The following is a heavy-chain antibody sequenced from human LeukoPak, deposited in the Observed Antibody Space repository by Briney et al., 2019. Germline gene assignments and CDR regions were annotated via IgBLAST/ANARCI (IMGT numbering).Heavy chain of an antibody. CDR1: GGSISSYY. CDR2: VYYSGST. Sequence: SETLSLTCTVSGGSISSYYWSWIRQPPGKGLEWIGYVYYSGSTNYNPSLKRRVTISVDMSKNQFSLNLNSVTAADTAVYYCARHRGDVILPSDFDYWRQGILVSVSS. CDR3: ARHRGDVILPSDFDY. V-gene: IGHV4-59*01. J-gene: IGHJ4*02. D-gene: IGHD2/OR15-2a*01.